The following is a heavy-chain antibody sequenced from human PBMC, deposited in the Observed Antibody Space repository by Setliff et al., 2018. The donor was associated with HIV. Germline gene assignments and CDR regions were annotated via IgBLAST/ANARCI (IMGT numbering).Heavy chain of an antibody. Sequence: SGPTLVNPPQTLTLTCTFSGFSLAATGVGVSWIRQPPGKALEWLARIDWDDDKFYSTSLKTRLTISKDTSKNRVVLTMTNMDPVDTATYYCARGNWGFGAFDIWGQGTTVTVSS. CDR3: ARGNWGFGAFDI. V-gene: IGHV2-70*04. D-gene: IGHD7-27*01. CDR2: IDWDDDK. J-gene: IGHJ3*02. CDR1: GFSLAATGVG.